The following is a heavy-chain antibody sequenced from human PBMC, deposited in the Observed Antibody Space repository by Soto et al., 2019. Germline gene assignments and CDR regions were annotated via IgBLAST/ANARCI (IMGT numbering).Heavy chain of an antibody. D-gene: IGHD6-19*01. CDR2: INSDGSDT. V-gene: IGHV3-74*01. Sequence: GGSLRLSCAASGFTFSRSWMHWVRQAPGKGLVWVSRINSDGSDTIYADSVKGRFTISRDNAKNTLYLQMNSLRAEDTAVYYCARWERVAVAGTVGYYYFMDVWGKGTTVTVSS. J-gene: IGHJ6*03. CDR3: ARWERVAVAGTVGYYYFMDV. CDR1: GFTFSRSW.